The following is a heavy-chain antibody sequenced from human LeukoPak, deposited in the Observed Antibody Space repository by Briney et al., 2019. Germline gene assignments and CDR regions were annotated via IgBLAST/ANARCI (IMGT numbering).Heavy chain of an antibody. CDR3: ARGMTAVEGLDY. Sequence: GGSLRLSCVASGFTFSDYYMTWIRQTPGTGLNWVSYISGSGTIINYADSVRGRFTISRDNAENSLNLQMDSLRAEDTAIYYCARGMTAVEGLDYWGQGTLVTVSS. CDR2: ISGSGTII. CDR1: GFTFSDYY. D-gene: IGHD4-23*01. J-gene: IGHJ4*02. V-gene: IGHV3-11*01.